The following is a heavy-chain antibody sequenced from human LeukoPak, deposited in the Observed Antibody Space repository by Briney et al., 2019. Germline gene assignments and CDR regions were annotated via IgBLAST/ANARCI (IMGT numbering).Heavy chain of an antibody. Sequence: ASVKVSCKASGYTFTSYDINWVRQATGQGLEWMGWMNPNSGNTGYAQKFQGRVTMTRNTSISTAYMELSSLRSEDTAVYYCARTGFPYDFWSGYYQGYWFDPWCQGTLVTVSS. V-gene: IGHV1-8*01. CDR2: MNPNSGNT. CDR1: GYTFTSYD. D-gene: IGHD3-3*01. J-gene: IGHJ5*02. CDR3: ARTGFPYDFWSGYYQGYWFDP.